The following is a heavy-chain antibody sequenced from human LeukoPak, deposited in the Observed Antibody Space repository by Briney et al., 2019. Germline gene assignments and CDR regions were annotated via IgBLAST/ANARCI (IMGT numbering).Heavy chain of an antibody. CDR3: AIDRRFYYIWCLFRVF. J-gene: IGHJ4*02. Sequence: GSVRVSCEASGFTFSSNYISWVRQAPGQGLEWVGGISVYRGNTKYARTLKGRFTITTDTSKSTPYFEMKSLIADDRAVYYCAIDRRFYYIWCLFRVFWGQEPLVTVSS. CDR2: ISVYRGNT. CDR1: GFTFSSNY. V-gene: IGHV1-18*04. D-gene: IGHD3-9*01.